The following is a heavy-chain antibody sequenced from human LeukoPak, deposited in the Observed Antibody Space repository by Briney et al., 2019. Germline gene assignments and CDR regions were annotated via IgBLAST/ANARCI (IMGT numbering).Heavy chain of an antibody. CDR3: ARALGGPVLLWFGELLHNDAFDI. CDR2: IYTSGSTINNPSLKNT. CDR1: GDSISSGSYY. V-gene: IGHV4-61*02. J-gene: IGHJ3*02. D-gene: IGHD3-10*01. Sequence: SETLSLTCTVSGDSISSGSYYWTWIRQPAGKGLEWIGRIYTSGSTINNPSLKNTNYNPSLKSRLTMSVDRSKNQFSLKLSSVTAADTAVYYCARALGGPVLLWFGELLHNDAFDIWGQGTMVTVSS.